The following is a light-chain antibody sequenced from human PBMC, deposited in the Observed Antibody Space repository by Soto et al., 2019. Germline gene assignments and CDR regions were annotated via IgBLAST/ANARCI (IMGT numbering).Light chain of an antibody. CDR3: QRYGASSFT. CDR2: ATS. J-gene: IGKJ2*01. CDR1: QSVDSSY. Sequence: EIGLTQSPGTLSLSPGERATLSCRASQSVDSSYLSWYQHKPGQAPRLLIYATSSRATGIPDRFSGSGSGTDFTLTISRLEPEDFAVYYCQRYGASSFTFGQGTNLEIK. V-gene: IGKV3-20*01.